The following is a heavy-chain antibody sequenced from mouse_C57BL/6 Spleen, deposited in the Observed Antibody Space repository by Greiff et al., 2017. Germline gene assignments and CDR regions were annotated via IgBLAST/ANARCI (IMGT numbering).Heavy chain of an antibody. V-gene: IGHV14-3*01. CDR1: GFNIKNTY. Sequence: VQLQQSVAELVRPGASVKLSCTASGFNIKNTYMHWVKQRPVQGLEWIGRIDPATGNTTYAPKFQGKATITADTSSNTAYLQLSSLTSEDTAIYYCVIEVYYGREDFDYWGQGTTLTVSS. J-gene: IGHJ2*01. CDR2: IDPATGNT. CDR3: VIEVYYGREDFDY. D-gene: IGHD1-1*01.